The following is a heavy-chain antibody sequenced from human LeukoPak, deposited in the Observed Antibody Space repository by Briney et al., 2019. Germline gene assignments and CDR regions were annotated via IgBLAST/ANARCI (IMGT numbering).Heavy chain of an antibody. D-gene: IGHD4-17*01. J-gene: IGHJ4*02. CDR2: IKQAGSEK. CDR1: GFTFSDYY. CDR3: ARGDGDYVRVFDY. Sequence: GGSLRLSCAASGFTFSDYYMSWIRQAPGKGLEWVANIKQAGSEKYYVDSVKGRFTISRDNAKNSLYLHMNSLRAEDTAVYYCARGDGDYVRVFDYWGQGTLVTVSS. V-gene: IGHV3-7*01.